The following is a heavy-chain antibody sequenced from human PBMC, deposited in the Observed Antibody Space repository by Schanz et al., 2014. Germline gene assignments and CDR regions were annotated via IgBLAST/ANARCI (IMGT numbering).Heavy chain of an antibody. D-gene: IGHD2-21*02. CDR3: ARPSDSSWYMDV. J-gene: IGHJ6*03. CDR1: GFTFSRYA. V-gene: IGHV3-21*01. Sequence: EVQLLESGGGLVQPGGSLRLSCAASGFTFSRYAMHWVRQAPGKGLEWVSSISSSSSYISYADSVKGRFTISRDNAKNSLYLQMNSLRAEDTAVYYCARPSDSSWYMDVWGKGTTVTVSS. CDR2: ISSSSSYI.